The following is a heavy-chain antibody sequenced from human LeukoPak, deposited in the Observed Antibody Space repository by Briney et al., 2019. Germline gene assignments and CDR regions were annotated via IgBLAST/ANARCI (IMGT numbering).Heavy chain of an antibody. Sequence: PSETLSLTCTVSGSPITTYTHWGWIRQSPGKGLEWIGYIYYSGSTNYNPSLKSRVTISVDTSKNQFSLKLSSVTAADTAVYYCAPLGYYYSGDYWGQGTLVTVSS. CDR2: IYYSGST. D-gene: IGHD3-22*01. CDR3: APLGYYYSGDY. V-gene: IGHV4-59*01. J-gene: IGHJ4*02. CDR1: GSPITTYTH.